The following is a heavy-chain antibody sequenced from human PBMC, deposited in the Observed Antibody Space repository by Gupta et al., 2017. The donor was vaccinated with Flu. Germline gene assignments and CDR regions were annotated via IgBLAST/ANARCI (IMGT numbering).Heavy chain of an antibody. J-gene: IGHJ6*02. CDR2: VNPNTAKT. CDR3: ARDFWSGVYYFGLDV. D-gene: IGHD3-3*01. CDR1: GYTFISYE. Sequence: VQLVQSGAEVKKPGASVKVSCKASGYTFISYEINWVRQPPGQGLEWIGWVNPNTAKTGYAERFQGRVTLTRDTSINTAYMELSSLTSDDTAVYYCARDFWSGVYYFGLDVWGQGTTVSVS. V-gene: IGHV1-8*01.